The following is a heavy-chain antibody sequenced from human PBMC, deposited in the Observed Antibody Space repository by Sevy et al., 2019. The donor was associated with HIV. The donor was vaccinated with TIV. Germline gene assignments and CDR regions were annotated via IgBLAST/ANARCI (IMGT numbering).Heavy chain of an antibody. J-gene: IGHJ4*02. Sequence: ASVKVSCKASGYTFTGYYMHWMRQAPGQGLEWMGWINPDSGGPIYAPKFQGRVTLTRDTSISTAFMDLSRLKSYHTAVYYCARDDREGYFDYWGQGTLVTVSS. CDR3: ARDDREGYFDY. CDR1: GYTFTGYY. V-gene: IGHV1-2*02. CDR2: INPDSGGP.